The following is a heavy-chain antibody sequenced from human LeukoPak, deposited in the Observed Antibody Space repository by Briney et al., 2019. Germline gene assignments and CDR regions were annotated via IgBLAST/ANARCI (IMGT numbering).Heavy chain of an antibody. Sequence: PGGSLRLSCAASGFTFDDYAMHWVRQGPGKSLEWVSLINENGDIAYYGDSVRGRFTISRDNSKNTLYLQMNSLRAEDTAVYYCAKDRGSYFDYWGQGILVTVSS. CDR3: AKDRGSYFDY. D-gene: IGHD1-26*01. V-gene: IGHV3-43*02. CDR1: GFTFDDYA. CDR2: INENGDIA. J-gene: IGHJ4*02.